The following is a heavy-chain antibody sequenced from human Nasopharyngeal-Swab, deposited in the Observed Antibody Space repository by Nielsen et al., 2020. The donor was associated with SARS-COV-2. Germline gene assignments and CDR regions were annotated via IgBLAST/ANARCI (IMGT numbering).Heavy chain of an antibody. CDR1: GYSFRNYW. V-gene: IGHV5-51*01. CDR2: IYPGDSDT. CDR3: AKTYYYGSGRTIWFDP. J-gene: IGHJ5*02. Sequence: GESLKISCQGSGYSFRNYWIAWVRQMRGKRLEWMGIIYPGDSDTRYSPSFQGQVTNSADKSISTVYLQWSSLKASDTAMYYCAKTYYYGSGRTIWFDPWGQGTFVTVSS. D-gene: IGHD3-10*01.